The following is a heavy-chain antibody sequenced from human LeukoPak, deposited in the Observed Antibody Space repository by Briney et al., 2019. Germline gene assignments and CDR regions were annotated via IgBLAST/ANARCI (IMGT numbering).Heavy chain of an antibody. V-gene: IGHV4-61*01. CDR3: ARGVGYYDYVWGSYRPYYFDY. Sequence: SETLSLTCTVSGDSVSSGTSCWSWIRQPPGKGLEWIGYFYKNVRTTYNPSLKSRVTKSVDTFKNQFSLRLSSVTAADTAVYYCARGVGYYDYVWGSYRPYYFDYWGQGTLVTVSS. CDR1: GDSVSSGTSC. CDR2: FYKNVRT. D-gene: IGHD3-16*02. J-gene: IGHJ4*02.